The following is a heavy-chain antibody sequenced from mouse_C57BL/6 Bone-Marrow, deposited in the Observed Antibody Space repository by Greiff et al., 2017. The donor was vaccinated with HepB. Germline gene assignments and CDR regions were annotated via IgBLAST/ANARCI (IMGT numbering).Heavy chain of an antibody. J-gene: IGHJ3*01. V-gene: IGHV1-5*01. Sequence: EVQLQQSGTVLARPGASVKMSCKTSGYTFTSYWMHWVKQRPGQGLEWIGAIYPGNSDTSYNQKFKGKAKLTAVTSASTAYMELSSLTNEDSAVYYCTRSSYYYGSRWFAYWGQGTLVTVSA. D-gene: IGHD1-1*01. CDR2: IYPGNSDT. CDR1: GYTFTSYW. CDR3: TRSSYYYGSRWFAY.